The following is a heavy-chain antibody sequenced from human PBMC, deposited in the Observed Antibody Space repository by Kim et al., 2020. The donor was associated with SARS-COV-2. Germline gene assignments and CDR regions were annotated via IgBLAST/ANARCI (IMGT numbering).Heavy chain of an antibody. D-gene: IGHD3-10*01. CDR2: ISGDGGST. CDR3: AKDIKGDYYGSGSYYSYYSYMDV. V-gene: IGHV3-43*02. J-gene: IGHJ6*03. Sequence: GGSLRRSCAASGFTFDDYALHWVRQAPGKGLEWVSLISGDGGSTYYADSVKGRFTISRDNSKNSLYLQMNSLRTEDTALYYCAKDIKGDYYGSGSYYSYYSYMDVWGKGTTVTVSS. CDR1: GFTFDDYA.